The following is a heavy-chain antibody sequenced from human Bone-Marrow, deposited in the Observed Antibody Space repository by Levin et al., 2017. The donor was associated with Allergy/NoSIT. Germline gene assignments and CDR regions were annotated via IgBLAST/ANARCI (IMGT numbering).Heavy chain of an antibody. V-gene: IGHV3-30*14. D-gene: IGHD2-21*01. CDR2: ISYDGNSE. CDR3: ARDSHFQLLLNYGMDV. J-gene: IGHJ6*02. Sequence: GGSLRLSCAASGFTFSSYSLHWVRQAPGKGLEWVAAISYDGNSEYYADTVKGLFIISRDDSQNTLYLQMISLRPEDTAVYFCARDSHFQLLLNYGMDVWGQGTTVTVSS. CDR1: GFTFSSYS.